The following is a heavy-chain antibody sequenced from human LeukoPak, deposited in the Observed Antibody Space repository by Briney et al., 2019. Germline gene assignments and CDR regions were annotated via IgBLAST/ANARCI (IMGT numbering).Heavy chain of an antibody. Sequence: PSETLSLTCTVSGASVGSAGYYWTWIRQPPGGGLEWIGYIYYIRNTYYNPSLKSRVTMSLDPSNNQFSLRLNSVTAAGTAVYYCARTQSQSGSYRYYFGYWGQGTLVTVSS. CDR3: ARTQSQSGSYRYYFGY. CDR2: IYYIRNT. V-gene: IGHV4-61*08. J-gene: IGHJ4*02. D-gene: IGHD1-26*01. CDR1: GASVGSAGYY.